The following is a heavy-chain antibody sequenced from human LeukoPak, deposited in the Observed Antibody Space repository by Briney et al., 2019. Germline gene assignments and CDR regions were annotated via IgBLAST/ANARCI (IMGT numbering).Heavy chain of an antibody. J-gene: IGHJ4*02. CDR2: IWYDGSNK. D-gene: IGHD3-3*01. CDR1: GFTFSSYG. V-gene: IGHV3-33*06. Sequence: GGSLRLSCAASGFTFSSYGMHWVRQAPGKGLEWVAVIWYDGSNKYYADSVKGRFTISRDNSKNTLYLQMNSLRAEDTAVYYCAKGNTVFGVALDYWGQGTLVTVSS. CDR3: AKGNTVFGVALDY.